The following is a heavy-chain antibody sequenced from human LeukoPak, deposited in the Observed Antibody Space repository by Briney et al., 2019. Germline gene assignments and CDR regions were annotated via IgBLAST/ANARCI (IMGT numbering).Heavy chain of an antibody. J-gene: IGHJ5*02. CDR2: IIPIFGTA. D-gene: IGHD6-6*01. CDR1: GGTFSSYA. Sequence: SVKVSCKASGGTFSSYAISWVRQAPGQGLEWMGGIIPIFGTANYAQKFQGRVTITTDESTSTAYMELSSLRSEDTAVYYCARASSESIAARPYWFDPWGLGTLVTVSS. V-gene: IGHV1-69*05. CDR3: ARASSESIAARPYWFDP.